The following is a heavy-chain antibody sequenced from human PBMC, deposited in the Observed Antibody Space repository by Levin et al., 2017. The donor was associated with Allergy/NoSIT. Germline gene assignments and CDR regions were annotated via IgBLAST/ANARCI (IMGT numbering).Heavy chain of an antibody. V-gene: IGHV4-31*03. CDR1: GGSISSGGYY. D-gene: IGHD3-10*01. CDR3: ARVRQGGSGPPGYYFDY. Sequence: SETLSLTCTVSGGSISSGGYYWSWIRQHPGKGLEWIGYIYYSGSTYYNPSLKSRVTISVDTSKNQFSLKLSSVTAADTAVYYCARVRQGGSGPPGYYFDYWGQGTLVTVSS. CDR2: IYYSGST. J-gene: IGHJ4*02.